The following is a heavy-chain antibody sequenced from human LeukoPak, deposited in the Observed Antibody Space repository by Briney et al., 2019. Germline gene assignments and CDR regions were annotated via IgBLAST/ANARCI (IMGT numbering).Heavy chain of an antibody. V-gene: IGHV4-34*01. CDR1: GGSFSGYY. D-gene: IGHD2-2*01. CDR2: INHSGST. Sequence: SETLSLTCAVYGGSFSGYYWSWIRQPPGKGLEWIGEINHSGSTNYNPSLKSRVTISVDTSKNQFSLKLSSVTAADTAVYYCASRYCSSTSCYHSGHAFDIWGQGTMVTVSP. CDR3: ASRYCSSTSCYHSGHAFDI. J-gene: IGHJ3*02.